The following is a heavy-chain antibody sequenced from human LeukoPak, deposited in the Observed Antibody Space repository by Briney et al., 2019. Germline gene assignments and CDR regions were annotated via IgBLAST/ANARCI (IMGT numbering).Heavy chain of an antibody. CDR1: GSTLTESS. D-gene: IGHD1-1*01. Sequence: ASVKVSCKVSGSTLTESSIHWLRQAPGKGLEWMGGYDPEEGGIIYAQKFLDRVTMTEDTSTTTAYMEVSSLRSEDTAVYFCAGDRGITITKDFDYWGQGTLVTVSS. CDR2: YDPEEGGI. J-gene: IGHJ4*02. V-gene: IGHV1-24*01. CDR3: AGDRGITITKDFDY.